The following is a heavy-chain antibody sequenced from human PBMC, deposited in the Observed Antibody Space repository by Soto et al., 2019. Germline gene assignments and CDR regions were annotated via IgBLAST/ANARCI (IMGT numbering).Heavy chain of an antibody. D-gene: IGHD2-2*01. CDR2: IKQDGSEK. CDR3: ARDRDIVVVPAAPNNWFDP. CDR1: GFTFSSYW. Sequence: GESLKISCAASGFTFSSYWMSWVRQAPGKGLEWVANIKQDGSEKYYVDSVKGRFTISRDNAKNSLYLQMNSLRAEDTAVYYCARDRDIVVVPAAPNNWFDPWGQGTLVTVSS. J-gene: IGHJ5*02. V-gene: IGHV3-7*05.